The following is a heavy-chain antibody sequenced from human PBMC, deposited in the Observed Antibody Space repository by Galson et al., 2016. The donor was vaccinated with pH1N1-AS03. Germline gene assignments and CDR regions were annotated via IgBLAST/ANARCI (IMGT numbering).Heavy chain of an antibody. CDR3: AREKINVGADHYGMDV. CDR2: ISYDGGDK. CDR1: GFTFSTHT. D-gene: IGHD1-26*01. J-gene: IGHJ6*02. Sequence: SLRLSCAASGFTFSTHTMHWVRQAPGKGLEWVAAISYDGGDKFYADSVKGRFTISRDNSKNTLYLQVNSLRAEDTAVYYCAREKINVGADHYGMDVWGQGTTVTVSS. V-gene: IGHV3-30-3*01.